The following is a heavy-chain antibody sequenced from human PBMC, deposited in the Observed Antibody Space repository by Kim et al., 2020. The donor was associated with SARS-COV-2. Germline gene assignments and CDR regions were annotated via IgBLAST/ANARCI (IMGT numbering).Heavy chain of an antibody. CDR1: GGSISSSSYY. V-gene: IGHV4-39*01. CDR2: IYYSGST. J-gene: IGHJ6*02. CDR3: ARSQYSSSNRVSYYYYGMDV. Sequence: SETLSLTCTVSGGSISSSSYYWGWIRQPPGKGLEWIGSIYYSGSTYYNPSLKSRVTISVDTSKNQFSLKLSSVTAADTAVYYCARSQYSSSNRVSYYYYGMDVWGQGTTVTVSS. D-gene: IGHD6-6*01.